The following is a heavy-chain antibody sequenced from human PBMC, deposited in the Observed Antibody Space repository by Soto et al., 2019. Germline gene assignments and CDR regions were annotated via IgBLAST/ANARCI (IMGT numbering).Heavy chain of an antibody. CDR3: AREGDILTGRNWFDP. Sequence: ASVKVSCKASGYTFTGYYMHWVRQAPGQGLEWMGWINPNSGGTNYAQKFQGRVTMTRDTSISTAYMELSRLRSDDTAVYYCAREGDILTGRNWFDPWGQGTLVTVSS. CDR1: GYTFTGYY. J-gene: IGHJ5*02. D-gene: IGHD3-9*01. V-gene: IGHV1-2*02. CDR2: INPNSGGT.